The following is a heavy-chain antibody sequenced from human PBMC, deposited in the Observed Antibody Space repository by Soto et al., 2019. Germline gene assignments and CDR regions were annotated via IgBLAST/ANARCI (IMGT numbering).Heavy chain of an antibody. D-gene: IGHD3-10*01. Sequence: VASVKVSCKAAGYTFTSYAMHWVRQAPGQRLEWMGGINASNGTTKYAQKFQGRVTITADESTSTAYMELSSLRSEDTAVYYCARAMGGNDYWGQGTLVTVSS. CDR1: GYTFTSYA. J-gene: IGHJ4*02. CDR3: ARAMGGNDY. CDR2: INASNGTT. V-gene: IGHV1-3*01.